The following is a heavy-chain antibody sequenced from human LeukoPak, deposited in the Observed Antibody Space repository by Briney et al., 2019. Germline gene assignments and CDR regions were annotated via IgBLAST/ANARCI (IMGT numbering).Heavy chain of an antibody. CDR1: GGSISSSSYY. V-gene: IGHV4-39*01. Sequence: PSETLSLTCTVSGGSISSSSYYWGWIRQPPGKGLEWIGSIYYTGSAYCNPSLKSRVTMSVDTSKNQFSLRLSSVTAADTAVYSCARHPERYSYFDYWGQGTLVTVSS. J-gene: IGHJ4*02. D-gene: IGHD5-18*01. CDR3: ARHPERYSYFDY. CDR2: IYYTGSA.